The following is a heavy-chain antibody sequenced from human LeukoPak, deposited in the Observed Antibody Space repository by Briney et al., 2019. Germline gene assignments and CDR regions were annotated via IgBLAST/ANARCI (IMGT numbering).Heavy chain of an antibody. J-gene: IGHJ6*03. CDR3: ARIDGPTVFTYYMDL. CDR1: GFSFNRRG. CDR2: ISPRSETI. V-gene: IGHV3-48*04. Sequence: GESLRLSCATSGFSFNRRGMNWVRQPPGKGLEWVSYISPRSETIFYAESVQGRFAASRDDAKGSLYLQMHTLRVEDTAVYYCARIDGPTVFTYYMDLWGKGTTVTVAS. D-gene: IGHD3-16*01.